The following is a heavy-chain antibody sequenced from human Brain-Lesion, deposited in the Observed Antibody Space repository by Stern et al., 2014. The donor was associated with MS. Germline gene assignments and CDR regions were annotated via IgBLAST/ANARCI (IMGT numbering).Heavy chain of an antibody. Sequence: VQLVESGPGLVKPSQTLYLTCTVSGGSISSSGYYWSWLRPPADKGLEWIGRSQDGGNPYYNPSLKSRVTIALDTPKTQFSLRRPSVTAADTAVYYCATTRWDLFTWNWFDPWGQGTLVTVSS. D-gene: IGHD1-26*01. CDR1: GGSISSSGYY. CDR3: ATTRWDLFTWNWFDP. J-gene: IGHJ5*02. V-gene: IGHV4-61*02. CDR2: SQDGGNP.